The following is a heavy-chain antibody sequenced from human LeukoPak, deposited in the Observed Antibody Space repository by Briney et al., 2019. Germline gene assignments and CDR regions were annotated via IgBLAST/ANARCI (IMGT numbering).Heavy chain of an antibody. Sequence: PSQTLSLTCTVSGGSISSGSYYWSWIRQPAGKGLEWIGRIYTSGSTNYNPSLKSRVTISVDTSKNQFSLKLSSVTAADTAVYYCARSTLSGFTFWGQGTLVTVSS. CDR1: GGSISSGSYY. CDR2: IYTSGST. V-gene: IGHV4-61*02. J-gene: IGHJ4*02. CDR3: ARSTLSGFTF. D-gene: IGHD3-3*01.